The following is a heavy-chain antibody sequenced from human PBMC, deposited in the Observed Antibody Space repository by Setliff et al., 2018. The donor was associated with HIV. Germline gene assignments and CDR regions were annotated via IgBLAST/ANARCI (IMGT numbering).Heavy chain of an antibody. Sequence: GGSLRLSCAASGFNFRGYGMHWVRQRPGKGLEWVAGITLNSRSTVYADSVKGRFTISRDDAKNSLFLQMNSLTTEDTALYYCVKDHNAHTLYFYYMDAWGKGTAVTVSS. CDR3: VKDHNAHTLYFYYMDA. CDR2: ITLNSRST. V-gene: IGHV3-9*01. D-gene: IGHD1-1*01. J-gene: IGHJ6*03. CDR1: GFNFRGYG.